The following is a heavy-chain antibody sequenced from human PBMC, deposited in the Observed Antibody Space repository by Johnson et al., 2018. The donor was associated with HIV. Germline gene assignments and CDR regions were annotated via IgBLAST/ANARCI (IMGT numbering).Heavy chain of an antibody. CDR2: ISFDGGDK. J-gene: IGHJ3*01. Sequence: QEQLVESGGGVVQPGRSLRLSCAASGFSFSSYAMHWVRQSPGKGLEWVAVISFDGGDKYYADSVKGRFTISRDNSKNTLYLQMNSLRAEDTAVYYCAKGDTVVGAKYAFDFWGQGTMVTVSS. D-gene: IGHD1-26*01. V-gene: IGHV3-30*18. CDR3: AKGDTVVGAKYAFDF. CDR1: GFSFSSYA.